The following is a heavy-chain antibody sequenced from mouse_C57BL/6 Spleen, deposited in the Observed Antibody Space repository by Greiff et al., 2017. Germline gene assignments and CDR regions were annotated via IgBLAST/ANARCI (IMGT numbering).Heavy chain of an antibody. CDR2: IRNKANGYTT. J-gene: IGHJ4*01. CDR1: GFTFTDYY. Sequence: EVQLVESGGGLVQPGGSLSLSCAASGFTFTDYYMSWVRQPPGKALEWLGFIRNKANGYTTESSASVKGRFTISRDNSQSILYLQMNALRAEDSATYYCARYGVYYDYGGPMDYWGQGTSVTVSS. D-gene: IGHD2-4*01. CDR3: ARYGVYYDYGGPMDY. V-gene: IGHV7-3*01.